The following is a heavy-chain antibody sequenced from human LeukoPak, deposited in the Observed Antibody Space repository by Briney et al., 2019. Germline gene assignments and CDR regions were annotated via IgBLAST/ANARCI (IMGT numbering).Heavy chain of an antibody. D-gene: IGHD4-17*01. CDR3: AKSVESAVTTNPYFGF. J-gene: IGHJ4*02. CDR1: GFTFSDYA. Sequence: QSGGSLRLSCEASGFTFSDYAMSWVRQALGKGRKWVSVISGSGGSTYNADSVKGRFTISRDNSKNILYLQMNSLRAEDTAVYYCAKSVESAVTTNPYFGFWGQGALVTVSS. V-gene: IGHV3-23*01. CDR2: ISGSGGST.